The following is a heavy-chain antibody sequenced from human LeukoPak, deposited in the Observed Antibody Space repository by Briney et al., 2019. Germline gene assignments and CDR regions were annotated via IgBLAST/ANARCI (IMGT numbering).Heavy chain of an antibody. CDR1: GYTFTSYG. J-gene: IGHJ6*03. CDR2: ISAYNGNT. D-gene: IGHD3-3*01. CDR3: ARDIRFLEWPYKIDYYYYMDV. Sequence: ASVKVSCKASGYTFTSYGISWVRQAPGQGLEWMGWISAYNGNTNYAQKLQGRVTMTTDTSTSTAYMELRSLRSDDTAVYYCARDIRFLEWPYKIDYYYYMDVWGKGTTVTVSS. V-gene: IGHV1-18*01.